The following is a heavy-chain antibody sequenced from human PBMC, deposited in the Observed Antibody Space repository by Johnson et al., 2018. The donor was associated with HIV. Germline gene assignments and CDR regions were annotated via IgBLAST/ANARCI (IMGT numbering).Heavy chain of an antibody. CDR3: ARRTVTALFDI. CDR2: ISGSGGRT. Sequence: VQLVESGGGLVQSGGSLRLSCGVSGFAVSSNYMSWVRQAPGKGLEWVSCISGSGGRTYYADSVKGRFTISRDNSKNSLNLQMNSLRDEDTAVYYCARRTVTALFDIWGHGTLVTVSS. D-gene: IGHD4-17*01. V-gene: IGHV3-66*04. CDR1: GFAVSSNY. J-gene: IGHJ3*02.